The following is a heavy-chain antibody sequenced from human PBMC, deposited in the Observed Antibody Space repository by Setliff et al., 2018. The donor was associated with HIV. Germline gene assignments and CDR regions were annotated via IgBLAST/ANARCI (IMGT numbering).Heavy chain of an antibody. CDR2: IDSNGGAT. V-gene: IGHV1-46*01. Sequence: ASVKVSCKAFGYTFTSYFLHWVRQAPGQGLEWLGIIDSNGGATNNAQKLQGRLAVTTDTSTGTLYMELSNLRSDDSAVYYCARAGGGATDRAFDIWGQGTMVTVSS. D-gene: IGHD3-10*01. CDR3: ARAGGGATDRAFDI. J-gene: IGHJ3*02. CDR1: GYTFTSYF.